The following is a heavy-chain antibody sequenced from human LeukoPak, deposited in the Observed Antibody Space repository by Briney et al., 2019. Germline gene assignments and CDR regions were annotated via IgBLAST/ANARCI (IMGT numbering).Heavy chain of an antibody. Sequence: SWIRQHPGKGLEWIGYIYYSGSTYYNPSLKSRVTISVDTSKNQFSLKLSSVTAADTAVYYCARGVPYYDFWSGLSRYYFDYWGQGTLVTVSS. J-gene: IGHJ4*02. CDR2: IYYSGST. V-gene: IGHV4-31*02. D-gene: IGHD3-3*01. CDR3: ARGVPYYDFWSGLSRYYFDY.